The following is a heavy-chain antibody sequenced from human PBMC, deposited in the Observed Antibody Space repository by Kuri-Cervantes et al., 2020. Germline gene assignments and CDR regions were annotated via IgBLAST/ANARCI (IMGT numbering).Heavy chain of an antibody. CDR3: AKGLDYDFWSGFYFGADY. D-gene: IGHD3-3*01. J-gene: IGHJ4*02. Sequence: GGSLRLSCAASGFTFSSYSMNWVRQAPGKGLEWVSYISSSSTIYYADSVKGRFTISRDNAKNSLYLQMNSLRAQDTALYYCAKGLDYDFWSGFYFGADYWGQGTLVTVSS. CDR2: ISSSSTI. CDR1: GFTFSSYS. V-gene: IGHV3-48*01.